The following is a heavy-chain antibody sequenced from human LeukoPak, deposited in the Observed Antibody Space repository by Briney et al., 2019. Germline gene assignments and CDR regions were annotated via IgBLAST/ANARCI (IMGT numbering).Heavy chain of an antibody. CDR2: IYSGRGT. Sequence: GGSLRLSCAASGFTLSNNDMSWVRQAPGKGLEWVSVIYSGRGTYYADSVKGRFTISRHSSKNTLYLQMNSLRAEDTAVYYCATGGSYFDYWGQGTLVTVSS. J-gene: IGHJ4*02. CDR1: GFTLSNND. V-gene: IGHV3-53*04. CDR3: ATGGSYFDY. D-gene: IGHD3-16*01.